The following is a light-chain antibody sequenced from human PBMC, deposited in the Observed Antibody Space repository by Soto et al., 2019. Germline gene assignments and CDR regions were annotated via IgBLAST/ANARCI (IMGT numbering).Light chain of an antibody. V-gene: IGKV1-27*01. CDR2: DAS. Sequence: DIRMTQSPPSLSASVGDKVTITCRASQGIKNFLAWYHQKPGDIPKLLMYDASTLQSGASSRFSGSGSGTVFTLTINSLQPEDVGSYYCQRYDSVPRTFGQGTKGEVK. CDR3: QRYDSVPRT. J-gene: IGKJ1*01. CDR1: QGIKNF.